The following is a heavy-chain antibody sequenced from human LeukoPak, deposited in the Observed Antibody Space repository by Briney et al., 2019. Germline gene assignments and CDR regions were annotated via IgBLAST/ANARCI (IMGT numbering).Heavy chain of an antibody. D-gene: IGHD3-10*01. CDR3: ARGGHASVDY. V-gene: IGHV3-74*01. J-gene: IGHJ4*02. CDR1: GFTFSNYW. Sequence: PGGSLRLSCAASGFTFSNYWMHWVRQAPGKGLVWVSCIDSDGITRYADSVKDRFTISRDDAENTLYLQMNSLRAEDTAVYYCARGGHASVDYWGQGTLVTVSS. CDR2: IDSDGIT.